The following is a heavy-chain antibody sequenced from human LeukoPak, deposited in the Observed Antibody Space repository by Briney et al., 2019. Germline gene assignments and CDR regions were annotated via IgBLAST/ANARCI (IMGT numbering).Heavy chain of an antibody. D-gene: IGHD3-9*01. V-gene: IGHV5-10-1*01. CDR2: IDPSDSYT. Sequence: GESLKISCKGSGYSFTSYWISWVRQMPGIGLEWMGRIDPSDSYTNYSPSFQGHVTISADKSISTAYLQWSSLKASDTAMYYCARYYDILTGPFDYWGQGTLVTVSS. CDR1: GYSFTSYW. J-gene: IGHJ4*02. CDR3: ARYYDILTGPFDY.